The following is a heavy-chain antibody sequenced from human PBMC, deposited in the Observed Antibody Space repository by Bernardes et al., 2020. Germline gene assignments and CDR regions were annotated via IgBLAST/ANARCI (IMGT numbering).Heavy chain of an antibody. CDR3: ARDRISLPPAVDWFDP. V-gene: IGHV1-2*02. CDR2: INPNSGGT. Sequence: ASVKVSCKASGYTFTGYYMHWVRQAPGQGLEWMGWINPNSGGTNYAQKFQGRVTMTRDTSISTAYMELSRLRSDDTAVYYCARDRISLPPAVDWFDPWGQGTLVTVSS. J-gene: IGHJ5*02. D-gene: IGHD2-15*01. CDR1: GYTFTGYY.